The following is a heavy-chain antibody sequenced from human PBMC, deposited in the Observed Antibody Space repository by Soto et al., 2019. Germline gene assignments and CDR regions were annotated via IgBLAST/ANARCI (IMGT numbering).Heavy chain of an antibody. CDR3: GPRPGGGGY. CDR1: GFTVSNNY. J-gene: IGHJ4*02. D-gene: IGHD3-10*01. Sequence: EVQLVESGGGLIQPGGSLRLSCAVSGFTVSNNYMSWVRQAPGKGLEGVSVIYSGGYTAYGDSVKGRFTISRDNSKNIIILQKNSLGAGDRALFYWGPRPGGGGYWGQGTLVTVSS. CDR2: IYSGGYT. V-gene: IGHV3-53*01.